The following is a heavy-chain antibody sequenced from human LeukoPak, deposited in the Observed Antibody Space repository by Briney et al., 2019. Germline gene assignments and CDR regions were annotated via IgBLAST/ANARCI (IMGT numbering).Heavy chain of an antibody. J-gene: IGHJ3*02. D-gene: IGHD5-12*01. Sequence: SETLSLTCAVYGGSFSGYYWSWIRQPPGKGLEWIGEINHSGSTNYNPSLKSRVTISVDTSKNQFSLKLSSVTAADTAVYYCARGPRGYSGRNLFDIWGQGAMVTVSS. CDR2: INHSGST. V-gene: IGHV4-34*01. CDR1: GGSFSGYY. CDR3: ARGPRGYSGRNLFDI.